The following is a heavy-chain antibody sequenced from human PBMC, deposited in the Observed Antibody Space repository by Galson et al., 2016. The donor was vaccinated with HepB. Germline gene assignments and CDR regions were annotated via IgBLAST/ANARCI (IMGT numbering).Heavy chain of an antibody. CDR3: ASDDY. CDR2: ISYHGKT. CDR1: NYSITSGYY. V-gene: IGHV4-38-2*02. Sequence: TLSLTCTVSNYSITSGYYWGWIRQPPGRGLEWIGTISYHGKTYYHPSLKSRVTISVDTSRNQFSLRLSSVTATDTAVYYCASDDYWGQGTLVTVSS. J-gene: IGHJ4*02.